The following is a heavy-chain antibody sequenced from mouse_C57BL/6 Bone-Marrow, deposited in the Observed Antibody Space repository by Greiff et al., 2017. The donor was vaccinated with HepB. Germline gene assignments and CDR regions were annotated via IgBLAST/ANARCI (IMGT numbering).Heavy chain of an antibody. Sequence: EVKVEESGEGLVKPGGSLKLSCAASGFTFSSYAMSWVRQTPEKRLEWVAYISSGGDYIYYADTVKGRFTISRDNARNTLYLQMSSLKSEDTAMYYCTRDCYYGSSFAYWGQGTLVTVSA. CDR3: TRDCYYGSSFAY. J-gene: IGHJ3*01. CDR2: ISSGGDYI. V-gene: IGHV5-9-1*02. D-gene: IGHD1-1*01. CDR1: GFTFSSYA.